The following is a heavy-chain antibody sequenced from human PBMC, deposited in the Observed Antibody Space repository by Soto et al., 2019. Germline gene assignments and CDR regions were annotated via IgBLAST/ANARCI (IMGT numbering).Heavy chain of an antibody. CDR3: VKEAEICTGSCYKNGLDV. Sequence: EELLVESGGGLVKGGGSVRLSCVASGFTFSVYTMMWVRQAPGKGLEWVAAISDDSSTMRYADSVKGRFSISRDNAKNSLFLEMNSLRVEDTAMYYCVKEAEICTGSCYKNGLDVWGQVTTVTVSS. CDR1: GFTFSVYT. V-gene: IGHV3-21*06. D-gene: IGHD2-8*02. CDR2: ISDDSSTM. J-gene: IGHJ6*02.